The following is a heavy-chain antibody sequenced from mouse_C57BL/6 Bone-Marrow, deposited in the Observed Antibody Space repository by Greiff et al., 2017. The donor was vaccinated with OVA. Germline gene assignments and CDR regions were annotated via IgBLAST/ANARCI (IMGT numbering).Heavy chain of an antibody. CDR3: TTADYGSIYWYFDV. V-gene: IGHV14-4*01. D-gene: IGHD1-1*01. J-gene: IGHJ1*03. Sequence: VQLKESGAELVRPGASVKLSCTASGFNIKDDYMHWVKQRPEQGLEWIGWIDPENGDTEYASKFQGKATITADTSSNTAYLQLSSLTSEDTAVYYCTTADYGSIYWYFDVWGTGTTVTVSS. CDR1: GFNIKDDY. CDR2: IDPENGDT.